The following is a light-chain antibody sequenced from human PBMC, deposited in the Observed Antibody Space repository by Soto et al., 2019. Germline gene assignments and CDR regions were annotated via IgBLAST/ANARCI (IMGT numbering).Light chain of an antibody. Sequence: DIVMTQSPDSLAVSLGERATINCRSSQSVLFSSNNKNYLAWYQQKPGQPPKLLIYWASTRESGVPDRFSGSGSVTDFTLTISGLQAEDVAVYYCQQYYSTPRTFGQGTKVEIK. CDR2: WAS. V-gene: IGKV4-1*01. CDR1: QSVLFSSNNKNY. J-gene: IGKJ1*01. CDR3: QQYYSTPRT.